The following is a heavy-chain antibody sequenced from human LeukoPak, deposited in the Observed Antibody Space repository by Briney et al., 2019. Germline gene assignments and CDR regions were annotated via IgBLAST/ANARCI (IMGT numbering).Heavy chain of an antibody. J-gene: IGHJ4*02. CDR1: GGSISSYY. D-gene: IGHD3-3*01. V-gene: IGHV4-59*01. CDR3: ARSEEGWYDFWSGYHDYYFDY. Sequence: SETLSLTCTVSGGSISSYYWSWIRQPPGKGLEWIGYIYYSGSTNYNPSLKSRVTTSVDTSRNQFSLKLSSVTAADTAVYYCARSEEGWYDFWSGYHDYYFDYWGQGTLVTVSS. CDR2: IYYSGST.